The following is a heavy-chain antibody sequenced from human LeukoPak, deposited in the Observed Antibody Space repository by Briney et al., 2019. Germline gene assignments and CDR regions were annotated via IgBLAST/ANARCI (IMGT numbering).Heavy chain of an antibody. CDR3: ARGQLWSDY. CDR2: INPNSGGT. V-gene: IGHV1-2*02. Sequence: ASVKVPCKASGYTFTAYYIHWVRQAPGQGLEWMGWINPNSGGTNCAQKFQDRVTMTSDTSISTAYLDLSRLRSDDTAVYYCARGQLWSDYWGQGTLVTVSS. D-gene: IGHD5-18*01. CDR1: GYTFTAYY. J-gene: IGHJ4*02.